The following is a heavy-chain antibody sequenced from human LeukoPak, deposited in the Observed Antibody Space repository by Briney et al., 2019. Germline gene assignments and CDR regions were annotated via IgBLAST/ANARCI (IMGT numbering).Heavy chain of an antibody. CDR3: AKGGVYGDYYFDY. D-gene: IGHD4-17*01. CDR1: GLTFSSYA. V-gene: IGHV3-23*01. J-gene: IGHJ4*02. Sequence: GGSLRLSCAASGLTFSSYAMSWVRQAPGKGLEWVSVVSGSGGGTYYADSVKGRFAISGDNSKNTVYLQMNSLRAEDTALYYCAKGGVYGDYYFDYWGQGTLVTVSS. CDR2: VSGSGGGT.